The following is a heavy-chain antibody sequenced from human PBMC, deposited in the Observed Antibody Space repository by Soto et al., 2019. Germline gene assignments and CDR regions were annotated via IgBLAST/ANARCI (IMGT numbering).Heavy chain of an antibody. CDR3: ARDKITGLFDY. CDR2: INSSGRA. J-gene: IGHJ4*02. V-gene: IGHV4-30-4*01. D-gene: IGHD2-8*02. CDR1: GVSITSSDSY. Sequence: SETLSLTCSVSGVSITSSDSYWSLIRQPPGKGLEWIGYINSSGRAYYKPSLKSRVTISVDTSKNQFSLKLTSVTAADTAVYYCARDKITGLFDYWGQGPQVTVPQ.